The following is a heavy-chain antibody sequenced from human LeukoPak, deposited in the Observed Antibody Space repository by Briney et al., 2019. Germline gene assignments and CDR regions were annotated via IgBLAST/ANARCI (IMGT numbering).Heavy chain of an antibody. CDR1: GGSISSYY. Sequence: SETLSLTCTVSGGSISSYYWSWIRQPPGKGLEWIGYIYYSGSTNYNPSLKSRVTISVDTSKNQFSLKLSSVTTADTAVYYCARVGGFLEWSYNWFDPWGQGTLVTVSS. D-gene: IGHD3-3*01. J-gene: IGHJ5*02. V-gene: IGHV4-59*01. CDR3: ARVGGFLEWSYNWFDP. CDR2: IYYSGST.